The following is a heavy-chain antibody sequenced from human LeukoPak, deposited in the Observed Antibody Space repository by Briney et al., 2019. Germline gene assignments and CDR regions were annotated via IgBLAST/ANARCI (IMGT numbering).Heavy chain of an antibody. CDR3: ARLWKEWLSDYYYYYYGMDV. J-gene: IGHJ6*02. D-gene: IGHD3-3*01. CDR2: IYIGGST. CDR1: GFTVSSNY. Sequence: GGSLRLSCAASGFTVSSNYMSWVRQAPGKGLEWVSVIYIGGSTYYADSVKGRFTISRDNSKNTLYLQMNSLRAEDTAVYYCARLWKEWLSDYYYYYYGMDVWGQGTTVTVSS. V-gene: IGHV3-53*01.